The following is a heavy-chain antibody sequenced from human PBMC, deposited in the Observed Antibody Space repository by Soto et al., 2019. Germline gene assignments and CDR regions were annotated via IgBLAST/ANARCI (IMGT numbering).Heavy chain of an antibody. CDR3: ARGGNLRPGAIFGVVNNWFDP. J-gene: IGHJ5*02. CDR1: GFTFSSYS. V-gene: IGHV3-21*01. D-gene: IGHD3-3*01. Sequence: GGSLRLSCAASGFTFSSYSMNWVRQAPGKGLEWVSSISSSSSYIYYADSVKGRFTISRDNAKNSLYLQMNSLRAEDTAVYYCARGGNLRPGAIFGVVNNWFDPWGQGTLVTVSS. CDR2: ISSSSSYI.